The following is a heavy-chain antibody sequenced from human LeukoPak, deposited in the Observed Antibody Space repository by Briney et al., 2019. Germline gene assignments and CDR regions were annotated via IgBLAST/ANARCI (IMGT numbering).Heavy chain of an antibody. CDR1: GFTFSSYG. CDR3: AKGGVPAAIRWFDP. J-gene: IGHJ5*02. Sequence: QPGGSLRLSCAASGFTFSSYGMHWVRQAPGKGLEWVAFIRYDGSNKYSADSVKGRFTISRDNSKNTLYLQMNSLRAEDTAVYYCAKGGVPAAIRWFDPWGQGTLVTVSS. CDR2: IRYDGSNK. D-gene: IGHD2-2*02. V-gene: IGHV3-30*02.